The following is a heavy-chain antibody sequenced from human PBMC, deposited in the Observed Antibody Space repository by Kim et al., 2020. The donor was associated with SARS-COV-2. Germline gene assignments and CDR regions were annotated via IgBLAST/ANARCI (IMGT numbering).Heavy chain of an antibody. CDR3: ARGGSSGGSCYLDY. J-gene: IGHJ4*02. CDR2: INAGNGNT. CDR1: GYTFTSYA. V-gene: IGHV1-3*01. Sequence: ASVKVSCKASGYTFTSYAMHWVRQAPGQRLEWMGWINAGNGNTKYSQKFQGRVTITRDTSASTAYMELSSLRSEDTAVYYCARGGSSGGSCYLDYWGQGTLVTVSS. D-gene: IGHD2-15*01.